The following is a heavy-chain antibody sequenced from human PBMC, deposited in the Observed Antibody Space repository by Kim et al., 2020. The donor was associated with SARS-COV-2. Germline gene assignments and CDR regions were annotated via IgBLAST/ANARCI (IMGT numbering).Heavy chain of an antibody. CDR1: GFTFGDYA. J-gene: IGHJ6*02. CDR3: TRDVKAREGTIFGVVSLYYYYYGVDV. V-gene: IGHV3-49*03. CDR2: IRSKAYGGTT. Sequence: GGSLRLSCTASGFTFGDYAMSWFRQAPGKGLEWVGFIRSKAYGGTTEYAASVKGRFTISRDDSKSIAYLQMNSLKTEDTAVYYCTRDVKAREGTIFGVVSLYYYYYGVDVWGQGTTVTVSS. D-gene: IGHD3-3*01.